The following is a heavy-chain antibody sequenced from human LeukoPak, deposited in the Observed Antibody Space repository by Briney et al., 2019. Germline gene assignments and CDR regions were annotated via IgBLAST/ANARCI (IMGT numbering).Heavy chain of an antibody. Sequence: PGGSLRLSCAASGFNFSSYGTHWVRQAPGKGLEWVTSIWFDGSNIHYADSVKGRVIISRDNSKSALYLQMNSLRAEDTAIYYCARDSLPMAVTGPFDHWGQGALVTVSS. D-gene: IGHD6-19*01. CDR3: ARDSLPMAVTGPFDH. CDR2: IWFDGSNI. V-gene: IGHV3-33*01. J-gene: IGHJ4*02. CDR1: GFNFSSYG.